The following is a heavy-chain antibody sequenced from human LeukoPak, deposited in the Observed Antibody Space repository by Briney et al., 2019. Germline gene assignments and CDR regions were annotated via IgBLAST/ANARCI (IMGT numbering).Heavy chain of an antibody. CDR1: GGSISSYC. D-gene: IGHD5-24*01. CDR2: MYYSGRT. J-gene: IGHJ4*02. Sequence: SETLSLACTVSGGSISSYCWSWIRQPPGKGLEWIGYMYYSGRTNYNPSLKSRVTISVDTSKNQFSLKLSSVTAADTAVYYCARDLDGYNRFDYWGQGTLVTVSS. V-gene: IGHV4-59*01. CDR3: ARDLDGYNRFDY.